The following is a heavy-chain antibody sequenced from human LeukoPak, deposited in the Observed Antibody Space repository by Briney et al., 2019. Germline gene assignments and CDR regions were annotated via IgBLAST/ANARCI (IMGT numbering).Heavy chain of an antibody. CDR1: GYTFTGYY. CDR2: ISAYNGNT. D-gene: IGHD4-23*01. J-gene: IGHJ5*02. V-gene: IGHV1-18*04. CDR3: ARDINSVGFDP. Sequence: GASVKVSCKASGYTFTGYYMHWVRQAPGQGLEWMGWISAYNGNTNYAQKLQGRVTMTTDTSTSTAYMELRSLRSDNTAVYYCARDINSVGFDPWGQGTLVTVSS.